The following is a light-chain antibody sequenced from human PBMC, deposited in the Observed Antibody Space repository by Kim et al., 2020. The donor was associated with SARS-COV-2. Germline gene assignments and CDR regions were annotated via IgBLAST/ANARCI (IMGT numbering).Light chain of an antibody. CDR2: QDS. Sequence: SQVKNACITCSGDKLEAKNACCYQQKPGQTPVLVIYQDSKRPSGIPERFSGSNTGNTATLTISGTQAMDEADNYCQAWDSSTVVFGGGTKLTVL. J-gene: IGLJ2*01. CDR3: QAWDSSTVV. V-gene: IGLV3-1*01. CDR1: KLEAKN.